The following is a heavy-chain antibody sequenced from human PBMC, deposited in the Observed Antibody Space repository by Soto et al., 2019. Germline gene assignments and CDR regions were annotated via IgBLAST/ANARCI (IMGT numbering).Heavy chain of an antibody. Sequence: EVQLLESGGGLVQPGGSLRLSCAASGFTFSSYAMSWVRQAPGKGLEWVSGISASGSNTYYADDVKGRFSISRDNSRNTLYLQMNSPRAEDTAVYYCAKDYLRFLASGGMDVWGQGTTVTVSS. D-gene: IGHD3-3*01. CDR2: ISASGSNT. CDR1: GFTFSSYA. J-gene: IGHJ6*02. CDR3: AKDYLRFLASGGMDV. V-gene: IGHV3-23*01.